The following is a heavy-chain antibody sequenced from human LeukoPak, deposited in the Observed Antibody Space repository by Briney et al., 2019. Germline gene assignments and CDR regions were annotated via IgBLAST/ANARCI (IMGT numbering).Heavy chain of an antibody. CDR2: IYYSGST. CDR1: GGSISSGGYY. CDR3: ARLTNWFDL. Sequence: SETLSLTCTVSGGSISSGGYYWSWIRQHPGKGLEWIGYIYYSGSTYYNPSLRSRLTISVDTSKNQFSLRVSSVTAADTAIYYCARLTNWFDLWGQGTPVTVSS. V-gene: IGHV4-61*08. J-gene: IGHJ5*02.